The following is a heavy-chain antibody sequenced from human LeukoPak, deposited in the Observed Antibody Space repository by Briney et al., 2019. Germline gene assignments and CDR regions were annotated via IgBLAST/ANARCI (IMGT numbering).Heavy chain of an antibody. J-gene: IGHJ6*03. CDR1: GGSISSYY. D-gene: IGHD2-21*02. CDR2: ISYNGNT. V-gene: IGHV4-59*01. Sequence: PSETLSLTCTVSGGSISSYYWSWIRQPPGKGLEWIGYISYNGNTNYNPSLKSRVTMSVEKSKNQFSLKLTSVTAADTAVYYCARTRRGDFHSDYVKISGDYYYYMDVWGKGATVTVSS. CDR3: ARTRRGDFHSDYVKISGDYYYYMDV.